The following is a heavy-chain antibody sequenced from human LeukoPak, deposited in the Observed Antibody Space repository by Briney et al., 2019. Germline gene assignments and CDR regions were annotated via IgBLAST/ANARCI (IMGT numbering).Heavy chain of an antibody. Sequence: PGGSLRLSCAASGFTFISYSMNWVRQAPGKGLEWVSSISSSSSYIYYAESVKGRFTISRDNAKHSLYLQMNSLRAEDTAVYYCARDRFFDIWGQGTMVTVSS. CDR1: GFTFISYS. CDR2: ISSSSSYI. CDR3: ARDRFFDI. V-gene: IGHV3-21*01. J-gene: IGHJ3*02.